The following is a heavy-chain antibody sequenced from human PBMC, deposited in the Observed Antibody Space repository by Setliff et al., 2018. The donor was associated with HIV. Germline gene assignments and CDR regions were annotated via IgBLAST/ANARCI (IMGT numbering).Heavy chain of an antibody. V-gene: IGHV4-39*01. CDR3: ARHRGDSGWPRGTDS. J-gene: IGHJ4*02. CDR1: GGSLGNSNYY. Sequence: PSETLSLTCTVSGGSLGNSNYYWGWIRQPPGKGPEDIGSIDYSGSTYYNPSLESRVTISVDTSKSQFSLKLSSVTAADTAIYYCARHRGDSGWPRGTDSWGQGTLVTSPQ. CDR2: IDYSGST. D-gene: IGHD6-19*01.